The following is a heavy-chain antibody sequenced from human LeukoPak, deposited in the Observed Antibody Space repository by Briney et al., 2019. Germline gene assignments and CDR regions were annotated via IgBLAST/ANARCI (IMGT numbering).Heavy chain of an antibody. J-gene: IGHJ5*02. CDR3: EPLGIAARPDEWLDP. CDR1: GFSLSTSGGG. V-gene: IGHV2-5*01. Sequence: ESGPTLVKPTQTLTLTCTFSGFSLSTSGGGGGWIRQPPGKALEWLALIYWNDDKRYSPSLKSRLTITKDTSKNQVVLTMTNMDPVDTATYYCEPLGIAARPDEWLDPWGKGTLVTVSS. D-gene: IGHD6-6*01. CDR2: IYWNDDK.